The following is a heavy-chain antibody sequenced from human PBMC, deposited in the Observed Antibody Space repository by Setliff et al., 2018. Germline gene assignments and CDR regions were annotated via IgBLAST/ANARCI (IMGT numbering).Heavy chain of an antibody. CDR3: ARNRARVAPFYYYGMDV. J-gene: IGHJ6*02. D-gene: IGHD5-12*01. V-gene: IGHV3-7*01. CDR1: GFTSSPYA. Sequence: PGGSLRLSCAASGFTSSPYAMSWVRQAPGKGLEWVANIKQDGSESYYVDSVKGRFTISRDNAKNSLYLQMNSLRVEDTAVYYCARNRARVAPFYYYGMDVWGLGTTVTVSS. CDR2: IKQDGSES.